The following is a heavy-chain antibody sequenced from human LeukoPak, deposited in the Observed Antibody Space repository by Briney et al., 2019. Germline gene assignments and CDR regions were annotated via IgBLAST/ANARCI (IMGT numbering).Heavy chain of an antibody. CDR1: GGSFSGYY. Sequence: SETLSLTCAVYGGSFSGYYWSWIRQPPGKGLEWIGEINHSGSTNYNPSLKSRVTISVDTSKNQFSLKLSSVTAADTAVYYCARRSSSSWYGYFQHWGQGTLVTVSS. J-gene: IGHJ1*01. CDR3: ARRSSSSWYGYFQH. V-gene: IGHV4-34*01. D-gene: IGHD6-13*01. CDR2: INHSGST.